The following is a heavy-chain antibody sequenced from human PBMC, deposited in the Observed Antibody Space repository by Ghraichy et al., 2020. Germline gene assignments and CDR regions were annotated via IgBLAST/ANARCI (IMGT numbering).Heavy chain of an antibody. CDR1: GFTFSSYA. CDR3: AKDHYDILTGLYYYYGMDV. Sequence: GGSLRLSCAASGFTFSSYAMSWVRQAPGKGLEWVSAISGSGGSTYYADSVKGRFTISRDNSKNTLYLQMNSLRAEDTAVYYCAKDHYDILTGLYYYYGMDVWGQGTTVTVSS. J-gene: IGHJ6*02. V-gene: IGHV3-23*01. CDR2: ISGSGGST. D-gene: IGHD3-9*01.